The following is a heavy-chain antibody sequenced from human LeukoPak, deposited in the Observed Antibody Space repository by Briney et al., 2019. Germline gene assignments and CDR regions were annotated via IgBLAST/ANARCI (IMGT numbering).Heavy chain of an antibody. Sequence: PGRSLRLSCAASGFTFSSYAMSWVRQARGKGLEWVSAVSGSAGTTYYADSVKGRFTISRDNSKNTLYLQMNSLRAEDTALYYCARTPLVRYFDSWGQGTLVTVSS. V-gene: IGHV3-23*01. J-gene: IGHJ4*02. CDR3: ARTPLVRYFDS. D-gene: IGHD2-2*01. CDR1: GFTFSSYA. CDR2: VSGSAGTT.